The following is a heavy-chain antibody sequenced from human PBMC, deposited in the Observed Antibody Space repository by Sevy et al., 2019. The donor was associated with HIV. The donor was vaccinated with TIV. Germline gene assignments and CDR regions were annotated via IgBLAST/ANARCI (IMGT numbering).Heavy chain of an antibody. CDR3: ARHFSSSWTTRHFDC. J-gene: IGHJ4*02. D-gene: IGHD6-13*01. CDR1: GFTFSNYW. Sequence: GGSLRLSCAASGFTFSNYWMSWVRQAPGKGLEWVANIKQDGSEKYCVDSVKDRFTISRDNAGNSLFLQMNSLRAEDTAVYYCARHFSSSWTTRHFDCWGQGTLVTVSS. CDR2: IKQDGSEK. V-gene: IGHV3-7*01.